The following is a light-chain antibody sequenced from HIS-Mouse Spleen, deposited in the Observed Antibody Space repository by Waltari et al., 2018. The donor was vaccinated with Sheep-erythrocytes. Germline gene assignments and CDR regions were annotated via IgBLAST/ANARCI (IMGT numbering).Light chain of an antibody. Sequence: SYELTQPPSVSVSPGQTARITCSGDALPKTYAYWYQQKSGQAPVLVIYEDSKRPSGIPERVSGSSSGTMATLTISGAQVEDEADYYCYSTDSSGNHVVFGGGTKLTVL. V-gene: IGLV3-10*01. CDR2: EDS. CDR1: ALPKTY. CDR3: YSTDSSGNHVV. J-gene: IGLJ2*01.